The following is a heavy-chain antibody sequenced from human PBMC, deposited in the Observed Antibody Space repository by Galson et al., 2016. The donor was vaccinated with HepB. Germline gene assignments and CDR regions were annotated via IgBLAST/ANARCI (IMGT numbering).Heavy chain of an antibody. CDR3: AREMAIAAAATFDY. V-gene: IGHV3-30*04. Sequence: SLRLSCAGSGFTFSLYAIHWVRQAPGKGLEWVAGTSFDGSNNYYAESVKGRFTIPRDNSKNTLFLQMISLRAEDTAVYYCAREMAIAAAATFDYWGQGTLVTVSS. J-gene: IGHJ4*02. CDR2: TSFDGSNN. CDR1: GFTFSLYA. D-gene: IGHD6-13*01.